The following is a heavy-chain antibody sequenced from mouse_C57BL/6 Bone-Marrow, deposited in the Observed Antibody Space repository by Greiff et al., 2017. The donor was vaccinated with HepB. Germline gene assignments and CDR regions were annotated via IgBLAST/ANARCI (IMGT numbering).Heavy chain of an antibody. CDR2: ISSGGSYT. CDR1: GFTFSSYG. D-gene: IGHD1-1*01. CDR3: ARHPSTVVASDY. J-gene: IGHJ2*01. Sequence: DVQLVESGGDLVKPGGSLKLSCAASGFTFSSYGMSWVRQTPDKRLEWVATISSGGSYTYYPDSVKGRFTISRDNAKNTLYLQMSSLKSEDTAMYYCARHPSTVVASDYWGQGTTLTVSS. V-gene: IGHV5-6*01.